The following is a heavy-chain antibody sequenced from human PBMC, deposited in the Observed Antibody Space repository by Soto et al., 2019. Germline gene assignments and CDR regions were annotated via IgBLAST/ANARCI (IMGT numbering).Heavy chain of an antibody. CDR1: GDSISSVDYF. J-gene: IGHJ5*01. Sequence: SETLSLTCSVSGDSISSVDYFWAWIRQPPGQALEYIGYIYKSATTYYNPSFESRVAISLDTSKSQFSLNVTSVTAADTAVYFCARGRYCLNGRCLPNWFDSWGQGTLVTVSS. D-gene: IGHD2-15*01. V-gene: IGHV4-30-4*01. CDR3: ARGRYCLNGRCLPNWFDS. CDR2: IYKSATT.